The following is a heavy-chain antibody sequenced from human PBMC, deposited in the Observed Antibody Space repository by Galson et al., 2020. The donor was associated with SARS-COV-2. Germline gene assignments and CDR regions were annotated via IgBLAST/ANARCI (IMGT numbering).Heavy chain of an antibody. V-gene: IGHV3-15*01. CDR3: TVTTVTLQWDF. J-gene: IGHJ4*02. D-gene: IGHD4-17*01. CDR2: VKSKTDGGTT. CDR1: GFTFSNAW. Sequence: GESLKISCAASGFTFSNAWMSWVRQAPGKGLEWVGRVKSKTDGGTTDYAAPVKGRFIISRNDSKKTLYLQMDSLKTEDTAVYYCTVTTVTLQWDFWGQGAQVTVSS.